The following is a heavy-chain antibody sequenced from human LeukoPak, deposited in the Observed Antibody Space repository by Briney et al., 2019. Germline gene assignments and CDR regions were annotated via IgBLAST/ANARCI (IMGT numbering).Heavy chain of an antibody. D-gene: IGHD5-18*01. CDR2: AYYTGKT. J-gene: IGHJ5*01. CDR1: GDFVGTHY. Sequence: SGTLSLTCNVSGDFVGTHYWSWIRQSPGRRLESIGSAYYTGKTNYNPSLQNRLTISTDTSKNHFSLRLISVTAADTAVYYCARGSGGYVYAYGVKWFDSWGRGILVTVS. V-gene: IGHV4-59*02. CDR3: ARGSGGYVYAYGVKWFDS.